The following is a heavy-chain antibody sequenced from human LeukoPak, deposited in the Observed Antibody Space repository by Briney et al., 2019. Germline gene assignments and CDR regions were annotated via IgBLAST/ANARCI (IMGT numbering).Heavy chain of an antibody. V-gene: IGHV3-30*18. D-gene: IGHD6-13*01. J-gene: IGHJ4*02. CDR1: GFTFSSYG. CDR2: ISYDGSNK. Sequence: PGGSLRLSCAASGFTFSSYGIHWVRQAPGKGLEWEAAISYDGSNKYYADSVKGRFTISRDNSKNTLYLQMISLRGEDTAVYYCAKAPIAAAGIYYFDYWGQGTLVTVSS. CDR3: AKAPIAAAGIYYFDY.